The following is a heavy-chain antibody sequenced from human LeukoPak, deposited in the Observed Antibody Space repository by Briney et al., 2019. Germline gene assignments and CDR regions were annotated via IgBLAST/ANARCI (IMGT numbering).Heavy chain of an antibody. CDR1: GFTFSSYA. V-gene: IGHV3-23*01. CDR2: ISGSGGFT. CDR3: ARFFDY. Sequence: RGSLRLSCAASGFTFSSYAMSWVRQAPGKGLEWVSAISGSGGFTYYADSVKGRFTISRDNAKNSLYQQIDSLRDEDTAVYYCARFFDYWGQGTLVTVSS. J-gene: IGHJ4*02.